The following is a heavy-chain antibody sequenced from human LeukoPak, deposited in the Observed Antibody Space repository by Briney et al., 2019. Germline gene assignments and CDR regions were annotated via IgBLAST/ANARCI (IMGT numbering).Heavy chain of an antibody. J-gene: IGHJ6*03. CDR1: GFNFYDYA. V-gene: IGHV3-9*01. D-gene: IGHD3/OR15-3a*01. CDR2: ISWNSVTI. CDR3: AKSPGLESYYYYMDV. Sequence: PGGSLRLSCAASGFNFYDYAMHWVRQAPGKGLEWASGISWNSVTIAYADSVRGRFTISRDNAKNSLYLQMNSLRPEDTALYYCAKSPGLESYYYYMDVWGKGTTVTVSS.